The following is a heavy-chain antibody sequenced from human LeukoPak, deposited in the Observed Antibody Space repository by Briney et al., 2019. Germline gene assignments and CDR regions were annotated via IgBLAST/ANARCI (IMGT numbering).Heavy chain of an antibody. CDR1: TFTFSTYW. V-gene: IGHV3-74*01. J-gene: IGHJ4*02. Sequence: GGSLRLSCEASTFTFSTYWMHWVRQAPGKGLVWVSYINGDGSASNYADSVKGRLTIPRDNAKNTLYLQMSSLRAEDTAVYYCATGSGTFYDSWGQGTLVTVSS. D-gene: IGHD3-10*01. CDR3: ATGSGTFYDS. CDR2: INGDGSAS.